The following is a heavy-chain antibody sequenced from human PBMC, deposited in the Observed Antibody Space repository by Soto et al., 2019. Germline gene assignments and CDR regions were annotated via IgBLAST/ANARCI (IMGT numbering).Heavy chain of an antibody. CDR2: IWYDGSNE. CDR1: GFPFSSYG. V-gene: IGHV3-33*01. CDR3: ERDWDDFWSGYSSPRVYYYDYGMDV. D-gene: IGHD3-3*01. Sequence: PGGSLRLSCAASGFPFSSYGMHWVRQAPGKGLEWVAFIWYDGSNEYYADSVKGRFTISRDNSKNTLYLQMNSLRAEDTAVYYCERDWDDFWSGYSSPRVYYYDYGMDVWAQGTTVTVYS. J-gene: IGHJ6*02.